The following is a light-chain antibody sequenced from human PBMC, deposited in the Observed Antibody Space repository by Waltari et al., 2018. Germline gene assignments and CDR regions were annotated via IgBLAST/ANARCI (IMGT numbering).Light chain of an antibody. CDR3: QHYVRLPVS. CDR2: GAS. V-gene: IGKV3-20*01. Sequence: EIVLTQSPGPLSLSPGERATLSCRARQSGSRSLACHQQTPGLAPRLLIYGASSRATGVPDRFSGSGSGTDFSLTISRLEPEDFAVYYCQHYVRLPVSFGQGTKVEIK. CDR1: QSGSRS. J-gene: IGKJ1*01.